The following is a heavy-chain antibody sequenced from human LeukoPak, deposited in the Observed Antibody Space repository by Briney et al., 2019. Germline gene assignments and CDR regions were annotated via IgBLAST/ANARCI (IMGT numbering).Heavy chain of an antibody. V-gene: IGHV1-2*02. CDR3: ARAAYCGGDCYGLGY. J-gene: IGHJ4*02. Sequence: GASVTVSCKASGYTFTGYYMHWVRQAPGQGLEWMGWINPNSGGTNYAQKLQGRVTMTRDTSISTAYMELSRLRSDDTAVYYCARAAYCGGDCYGLGYWGQGTLVTVSS. D-gene: IGHD2-21*01. CDR2: INPNSGGT. CDR1: GYTFTGYY.